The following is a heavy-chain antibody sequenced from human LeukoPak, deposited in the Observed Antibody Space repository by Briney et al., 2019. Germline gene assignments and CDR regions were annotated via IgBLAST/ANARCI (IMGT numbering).Heavy chain of an antibody. J-gene: IGHJ5*02. CDR1: GYIFTDYY. D-gene: IGHD6-19*01. CDR3: ARADPYSSGWYGENWFDP. V-gene: IGHV1/OR15-1*04. Sequence: ASVKVSCKASGYIFTDYYMHWVRQAPGQELGWMGRINPNSGGTNYAQKFQGRVTMTTDTSTSTAYMELRSLRSDDTAVYYCARADPYSSGWYGENWFDPWGQGTLVTVSS. CDR2: INPNSGGT.